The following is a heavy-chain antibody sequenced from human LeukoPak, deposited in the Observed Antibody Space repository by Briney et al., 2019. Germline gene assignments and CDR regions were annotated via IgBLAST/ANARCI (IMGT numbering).Heavy chain of an antibody. J-gene: IGHJ4*02. D-gene: IGHD6-6*01. Sequence: ASVKVSCKASGGTFSSYAISWVRQAPGQGLEWMGIINPSGGSTSYAQKFQGRVTMTRDTSTSTVYMELSSLRSEDTAVYYCARAGLYSSSSALAADYWGQGTLVTVSS. CDR2: INPSGGST. V-gene: IGHV1-46*01. CDR1: GGTFSSYA. CDR3: ARAGLYSSSSALAADY.